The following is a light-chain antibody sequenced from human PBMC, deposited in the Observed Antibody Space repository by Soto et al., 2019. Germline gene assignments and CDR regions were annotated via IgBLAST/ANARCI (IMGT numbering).Light chain of an antibody. CDR1: QSISSY. CDR3: QQSYSTPPT. CDR2: AAS. V-gene: IGKV1-39*01. J-gene: IGKJ1*01. Sequence: DIQMTQSPSSLSASVGDRVTITCRASQSISSYLNWYQQKPGKAPKVLIYAASSLQSGVPSRFSGRGSGTDFTLTISSLQPEDFASYFCQQSYSTPPTFGQGTKV.